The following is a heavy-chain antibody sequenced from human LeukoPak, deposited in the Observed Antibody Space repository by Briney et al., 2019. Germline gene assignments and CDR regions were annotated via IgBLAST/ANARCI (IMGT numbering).Heavy chain of an antibody. CDR3: ARDGRYSYGLDDAFDI. CDR1: GYTFTSYG. Sequence: ASVKVSCKASGYTFTSYGISWGRQAPGQGLEWMGWISAYNGNTNYAQKLQGRVTMTTDTSTSTAYMELRSLRSDDTAVYYCARDGRYSYGLDDAFDIWGQGTMVTVSS. J-gene: IGHJ3*02. D-gene: IGHD5-18*01. V-gene: IGHV1-18*01. CDR2: ISAYNGNT.